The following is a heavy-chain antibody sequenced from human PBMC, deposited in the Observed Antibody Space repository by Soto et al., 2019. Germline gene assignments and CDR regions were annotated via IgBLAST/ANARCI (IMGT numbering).Heavy chain of an antibody. D-gene: IGHD2-2*01. J-gene: IGHJ4*02. Sequence: QVQLVESGGGVVQPGRSLRLSCAASGFTFSSYGMHWVRQAPGKGLEWVAVIWYDGSNKYYADSVKGRFTISRDNSKNTLYLQMNSLRAEDTAVYYCASASRDGTQPSDYWGQGTLVTVSS. CDR3: ASASRDGTQPSDY. V-gene: IGHV3-33*01. CDR2: IWYDGSNK. CDR1: GFTFSSYG.